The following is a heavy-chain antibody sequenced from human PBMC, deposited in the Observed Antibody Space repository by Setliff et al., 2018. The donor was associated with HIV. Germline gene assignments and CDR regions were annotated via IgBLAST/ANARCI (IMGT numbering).Heavy chain of an antibody. J-gene: IGHJ3*02. Sequence: GGSLRLSCAASGFTFSSYAMSWVRQAPGKGLEWVSAISGSGGSTYYADSVKGRFTISRDNAKNSLYLQMNSLRAEDTAVYYCARSNCGGDCDAFDIWGQGTMVTVSS. CDR1: GFTFSSYA. V-gene: IGHV3-23*01. D-gene: IGHD2-21*02. CDR2: ISGSGGST. CDR3: ARSNCGGDCDAFDI.